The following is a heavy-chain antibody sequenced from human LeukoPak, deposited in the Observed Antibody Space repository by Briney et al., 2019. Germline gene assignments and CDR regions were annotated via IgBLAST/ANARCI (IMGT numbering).Heavy chain of an antibody. J-gene: IGHJ3*01. D-gene: IGHD6-19*01. Sequence: SETLSLTCTVSGYSISSAFYWGWIRQPPGRGLEWIGNIHHSGSTLYNPSLKSRVTISLDTSKNQFSLRLNSVTAADTAVYYCARSQWLESDAFNVWGQGTMVTASS. CDR3: ARSQWLESDAFNV. V-gene: IGHV4-38-2*02. CDR1: GYSISSAFY. CDR2: IHHSGST.